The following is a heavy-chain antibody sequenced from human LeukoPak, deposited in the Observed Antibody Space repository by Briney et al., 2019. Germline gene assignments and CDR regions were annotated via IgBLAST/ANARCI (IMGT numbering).Heavy chain of an antibody. V-gene: IGHV4-59*12. CDR1: GGSISSYY. J-gene: IGHJ4*02. D-gene: IGHD1-14*01. CDR3: VKDRGNHVTDH. CDR2: ICYSGSTYY. Sequence: SETLSLTCTVSGGSISSYYWSWIRHPPGKRLEWIWTICYSGSTYYTYNPSLKSRVTISVDTSKNQFSLRLSSVTAADTAVYYCVKDRGNHVTDHWGQGTLVTVSS.